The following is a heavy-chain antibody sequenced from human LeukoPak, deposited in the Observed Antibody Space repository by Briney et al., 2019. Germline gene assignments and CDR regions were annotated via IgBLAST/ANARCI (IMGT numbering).Heavy chain of an antibody. CDR2: ISSSGSTK. CDR1: IFTFSTYE. D-gene: IGHD1-14*01. J-gene: IGHJ4*02. V-gene: IGHV3-48*03. CDR3: ASGTQSDY. Sequence: GGSPRLSCAASIFTFSTYEMNWVRQAPGKGLEWVSDISSSGSTKYYADSVKGRFTISRDNAKNSLFLQMNSLRAEDTAIYYCASGTQSDYWGQGTLVTVSS.